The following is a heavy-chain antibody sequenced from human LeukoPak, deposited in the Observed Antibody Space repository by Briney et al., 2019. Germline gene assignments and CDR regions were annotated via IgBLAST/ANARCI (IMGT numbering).Heavy chain of an antibody. D-gene: IGHD4-11*01. CDR3: ARETVSMTTVSEPSYYFDY. V-gene: IGHV4-59*12. CDR1: GGSINSYY. CDR2: ISYSGST. J-gene: IGHJ4*02. Sequence: SETLSLTCTVSGGSINSYYWSWIRQPPGKGLECIGYISYSGSTNYNPSLKSRVTISVDTSKNQFSLKLSSVTAADTAVYYCARETVSMTTVSEPSYYFDYWGQGTLVTVSS.